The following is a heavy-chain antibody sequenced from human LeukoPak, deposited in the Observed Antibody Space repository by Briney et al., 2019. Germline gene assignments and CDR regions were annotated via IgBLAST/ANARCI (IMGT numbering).Heavy chain of an antibody. CDR3: AELGITMIGGV. D-gene: IGHD3-10*02. J-gene: IGHJ6*04. V-gene: IGHV3-48*03. CDR1: GFSFGDYS. CDR2: ISSSGSTI. Sequence: GGSLRLSCTASGFSFGDYSMNWVRQAPGKGLEWVSYISSSGSTIYYADSVKGRFTISRDNAKNSLYLQMNSLRAEDTAVYYCAELGITMIGGVWGKGTTVTISS.